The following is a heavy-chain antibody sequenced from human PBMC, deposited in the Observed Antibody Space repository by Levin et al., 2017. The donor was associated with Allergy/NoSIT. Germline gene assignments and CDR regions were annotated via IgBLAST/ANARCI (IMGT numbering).Heavy chain of an antibody. CDR1: GYTFTGYG. J-gene: IGHJ4*02. CDR2: ISTYNGKT. D-gene: IGHD3-22*01. CDR3: ASGQMYYYDSSAYLTDH. V-gene: IGHV1-18*01. Sequence: GGSLRLSCKAPGYTFTGYGVSWVRQAPGQGLEWMGWISTYNGKTNYAQKFQGRVTMTTDTSTSTAHMELRSLRSDDTAVYYCASGQMYYYDSSAYLTDHWGQGTLVTVSS.